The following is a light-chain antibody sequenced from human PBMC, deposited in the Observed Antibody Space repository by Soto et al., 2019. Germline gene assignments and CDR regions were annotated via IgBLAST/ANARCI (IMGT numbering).Light chain of an antibody. CDR3: QQDNSYPWT. J-gene: IGKJ1*01. V-gene: IGKV1-5*01. CDR1: QSISSW. Sequence: DIQMTQSPSTLSASVGDRVTITCRASQSISSWLAWYQQKPGKAPKLLIYDASSLESGVPTRFSGSGSGTEFTLTISRLQPDYFATYYCQQDNSYPWTCGQGTKVEIK. CDR2: DAS.